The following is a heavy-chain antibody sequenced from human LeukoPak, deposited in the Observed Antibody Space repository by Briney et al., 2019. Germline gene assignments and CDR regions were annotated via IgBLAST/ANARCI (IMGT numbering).Heavy chain of an antibody. Sequence: PSETLSLTCTVSGGSISSGSYYWSWIRQPAGKGLEWIGRIYTSGSANYNPSLKSRVTISVDTSKNQFSLKLSSVTAADTAVYYCAREEGVFDPWGQGTLVTVSS. CDR3: AREEGVFDP. J-gene: IGHJ5*02. D-gene: IGHD3-16*01. CDR1: GGSISSGSYY. V-gene: IGHV4-61*02. CDR2: IYTSGSA.